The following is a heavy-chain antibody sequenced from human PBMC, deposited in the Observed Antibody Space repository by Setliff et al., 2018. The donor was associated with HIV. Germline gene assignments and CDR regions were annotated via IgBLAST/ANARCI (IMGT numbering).Heavy chain of an antibody. Sequence: SETLSLTCTVSGGSISSDDYYWNWIRQPPGKGLEWFGYIYYSGSTYYNPSLKSRVTIPVDTSKNQFSLKLRSVTAADTAVYYCASLNYYDSSGYYPHWGQGTLVTVSS. J-gene: IGHJ4*02. D-gene: IGHD3-22*01. CDR1: GGSISSDDYY. CDR2: IYYSGST. CDR3: ASLNYYDSSGYYPH. V-gene: IGHV4-30-4*08.